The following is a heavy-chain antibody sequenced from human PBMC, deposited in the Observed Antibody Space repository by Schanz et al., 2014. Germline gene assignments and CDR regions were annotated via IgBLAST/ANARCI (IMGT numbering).Heavy chain of an antibody. V-gene: IGHV3-23*01. D-gene: IGHD2-15*01. CDR3: AKARRKSNCSGGRCFHYSYYGMDV. CDR2: ISGSGGST. CDR1: GFTFNSYA. J-gene: IGHJ6*02. Sequence: DVQLLESGGGLVQPGGSLRLSCAASGFTFNSYAMTWVRQAPGKGLEWVSGISGSGGSTYYADSVKGRFTISRDNSKNILYLQMNSLRAEDTAVYYCAKARRKSNCSGGRCFHYSYYGMDVWGQGTTVTVSS.